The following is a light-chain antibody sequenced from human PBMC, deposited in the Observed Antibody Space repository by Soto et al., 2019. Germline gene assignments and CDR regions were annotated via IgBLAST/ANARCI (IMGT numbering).Light chain of an antibody. CDR1: QSVSSN. J-gene: IGKJ4*01. V-gene: IGKV3-15*01. CDR2: GAS. Sequence: EIVMTQSPATLSVSPGERATLSCRASQSVSSNLAWYQQTPGQAPRLLIYGASTRATGFPARFSGSGSGTDFTLTISSLQSEDFAVYYCQQHNKWPLTFGGGTKVEI. CDR3: QQHNKWPLT.